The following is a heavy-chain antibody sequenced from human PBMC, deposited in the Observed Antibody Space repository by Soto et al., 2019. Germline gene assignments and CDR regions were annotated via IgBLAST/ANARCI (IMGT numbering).Heavy chain of an antibody. CDR3: ARYIAASGTYYFDY. CDR1: GGSISSYY. CDR2: IYHSGSA. J-gene: IGHJ4*02. Sequence: SETLSLTCTVSGGSISSYYWSWIRQPPGKGLEWIGEIYHSGSANYNPSLKSRVTISVDNSKNQFSLKLSSVTAADTAVYYCARYIAASGTYYFDYWGQGTLVTVSS. D-gene: IGHD6-13*01. V-gene: IGHV4-59*12.